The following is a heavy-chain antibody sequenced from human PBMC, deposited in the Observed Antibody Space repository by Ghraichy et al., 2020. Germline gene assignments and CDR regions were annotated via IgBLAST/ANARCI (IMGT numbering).Heavy chain of an antibody. J-gene: IGHJ4*02. CDR2: INSDGSST. Sequence: GGSLRLSCAASGFTFSSYWMHWVRQAPGKGLVWVSRINSDGSSTSYADSVKGRFTISRDNAKNTLYLQMNSLRAEDTAVYYCARVAYYGSGSYYNAPLDYWGQGTLVTVSS. CDR1: GFTFSSYW. D-gene: IGHD3-10*01. CDR3: ARVAYYGSGSYYNAPLDY. V-gene: IGHV3-74*01.